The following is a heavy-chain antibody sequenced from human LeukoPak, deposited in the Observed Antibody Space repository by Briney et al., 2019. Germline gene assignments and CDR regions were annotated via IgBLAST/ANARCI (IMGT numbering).Heavy chain of an antibody. Sequence: SETLSLTCTVSGGSISSYYWSWIRQPPGKGLEWIGYIYYSGSTNYNPSLKSRVTISVDTSKNQFSLKLSSATAADTAVYYCARDRTAMVTPAYYMDVWGKGTTVTVSS. J-gene: IGHJ6*03. V-gene: IGHV4-59*01. CDR3: ARDRTAMVTPAYYMDV. D-gene: IGHD5-18*01. CDR2: IYYSGST. CDR1: GGSISSYY.